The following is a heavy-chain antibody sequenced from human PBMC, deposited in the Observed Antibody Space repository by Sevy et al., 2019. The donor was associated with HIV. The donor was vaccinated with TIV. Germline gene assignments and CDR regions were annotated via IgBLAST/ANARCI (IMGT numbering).Heavy chain of an antibody. Sequence: GGSLRLSCAASGFTFSSYAMSWVRQAPGKGLEWVSAISGSGGSTYDADSVKGRFTIPRDNSKNTLYLQMNSLRAEDTAVYYCATLYDFWSGSRYYMDVWGKGTTVTVSS. D-gene: IGHD3-3*01. J-gene: IGHJ6*03. V-gene: IGHV3-23*01. CDR3: ATLYDFWSGSRYYMDV. CDR1: GFTFSSYA. CDR2: ISGSGGST.